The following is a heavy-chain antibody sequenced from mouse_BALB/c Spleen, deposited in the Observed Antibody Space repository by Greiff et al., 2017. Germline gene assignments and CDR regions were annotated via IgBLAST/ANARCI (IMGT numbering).Heavy chain of an antibody. CDR3: ASDYYASSEGFAY. J-gene: IGHJ3*01. D-gene: IGHD1-1*01. Sequence: EVQVVEAGGGLVKPGGSLKLSCAASGFTFSDYYMYWVRQTPEKRLEWVATISDGDSYTYYPDSVKGRFTISRDNAKNTLYLQMSSLKSEDTAMYYCASDYYASSEGFAYWGQGTLVTVSA. CDR2: ISDGDSYT. V-gene: IGHV5-4*02. CDR1: GFTFSDYY.